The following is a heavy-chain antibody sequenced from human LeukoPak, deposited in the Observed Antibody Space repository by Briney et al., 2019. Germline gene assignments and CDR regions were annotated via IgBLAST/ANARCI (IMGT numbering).Heavy chain of an antibody. CDR2: INHSGST. D-gene: IGHD6-19*01. Sequence: GSLRLSCAASGFTFSSYWMSWVRQPPGKGLEWIGEINHSGSTNYNPSLKSRVTISVDTSKNQFSLKLSSVTAADTAVYYCARGQRQWLVGNWFDPWGQGTLVTVSS. J-gene: IGHJ5*02. CDR1: GFTFSSYW. CDR3: ARGQRQWLVGNWFDP. V-gene: IGHV4-34*01.